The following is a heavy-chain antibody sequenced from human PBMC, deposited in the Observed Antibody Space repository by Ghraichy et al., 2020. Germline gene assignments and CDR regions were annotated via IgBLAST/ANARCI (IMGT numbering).Heavy chain of an antibody. J-gene: IGHJ4*02. CDR1: GFRFNSYP. D-gene: IGHD1-26*01. Sequence: GGSLRLSCAASGFRFNSYPMHWVRQAPGKGLEWVAIILYDGSNKNYADSVKGRFTISRDNSKNTVYLQMSSLRAEDTAVYYCARDSDQSRIAFTGMVGYYSDDWGQGTLVAVSS. CDR3: ARDSDQSRIAFTGMVGYYSDD. V-gene: IGHV3-30*04. CDR2: ILYDGSNK.